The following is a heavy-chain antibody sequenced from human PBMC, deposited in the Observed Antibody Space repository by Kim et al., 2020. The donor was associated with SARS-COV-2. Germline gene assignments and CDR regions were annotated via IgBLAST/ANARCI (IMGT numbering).Heavy chain of an antibody. D-gene: IGHD3-10*01. V-gene: IGHV3-15*01. Sequence: GRFTVSRDASKNTLYLQMNSLKTEDTAVYYCTTVGGGDYYGSGSYYPDDYWGQGTLVTVSS. J-gene: IGHJ4*02. CDR3: TTVGGGDYYGSGSYYPDDY.